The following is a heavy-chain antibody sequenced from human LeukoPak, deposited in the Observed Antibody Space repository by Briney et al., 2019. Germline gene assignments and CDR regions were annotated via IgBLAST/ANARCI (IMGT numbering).Heavy chain of an antibody. CDR1: GYSISSGHY. J-gene: IGHJ4*02. CDR2: IYYSGST. D-gene: IGHD5-12*01. CDR3: ASRSGYADY. V-gene: IGHV4-59*11. Sequence: SETLSLTCAVSGYSISSGHYWGWIRQPPGKGLEWIGYIYYSGSTNYNPSLKSRVTISVDTSKNQFSLKLSSVTAADTAVYYCASRSGYADYWGQGTLVTVSS.